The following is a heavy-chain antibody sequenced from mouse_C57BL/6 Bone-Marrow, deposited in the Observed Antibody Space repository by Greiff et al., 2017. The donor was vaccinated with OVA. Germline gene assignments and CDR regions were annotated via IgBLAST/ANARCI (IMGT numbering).Heavy chain of an antibody. V-gene: IGHV1-55*01. Sequence: QVQLQQPGAELVKPGASVKMSCKASGYTFTSYWITWVKQRPGQGLEWIGDIYPGSGSTNYNEKFKSKATLTVDTSSSTAYMQLSSLTSEDSAVYYCARYPDYYGSGDYWGQGTTLTVSS. D-gene: IGHD1-1*01. CDR3: ARYPDYYGSGDY. J-gene: IGHJ2*01. CDR1: GYTFTSYW. CDR2: IYPGSGST.